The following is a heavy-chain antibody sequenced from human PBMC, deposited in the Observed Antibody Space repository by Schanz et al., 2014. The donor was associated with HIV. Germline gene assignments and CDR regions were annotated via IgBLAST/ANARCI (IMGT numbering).Heavy chain of an antibody. D-gene: IGHD1-26*01. J-gene: IGHJ2*01. CDR3: VRAASFHFDKEGYYRNWYFDF. Sequence: QVQLVQSGAEVKKPGASVKVSCKASGYTFTSQYMHWVRQAPGQGLEWMGWVNPESGNTGMADTFLGRLSLTRFTSTGTAYMELDSLRSEDTAIYYCVRAASFHFDKEGYYRNWYFDFWGRGTLVAVSS. CDR1: GYTFTSQY. CDR2: VNPESGNT. V-gene: IGHV1-8*02.